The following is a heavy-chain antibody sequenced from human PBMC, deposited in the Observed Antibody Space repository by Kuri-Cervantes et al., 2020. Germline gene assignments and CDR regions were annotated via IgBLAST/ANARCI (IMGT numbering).Heavy chain of an antibody. V-gene: IGHV4-39*01. Sequence: GSLRLSCTVSGGSISSSSYYWGWIRQPPGKGLEWIGSIYYSGSTYYNPSLKSRVTISVDTSKNQFSLKLSSVTATDTAVYYCAIQYSAISGWFDPWGQGTLVTVSS. CDR2: IYYSGST. CDR1: GGSISSSSYY. D-gene: IGHD2-21*02. J-gene: IGHJ5*02. CDR3: AIQYSAISGWFDP.